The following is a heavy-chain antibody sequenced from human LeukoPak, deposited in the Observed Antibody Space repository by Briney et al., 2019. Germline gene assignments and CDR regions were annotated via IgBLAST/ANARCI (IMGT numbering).Heavy chain of an antibody. V-gene: IGHV3-48*03. CDR3: ARGKSGVGGYDILIDY. CDR1: GFTFSSYE. D-gene: IGHD3-3*01. CDR2: ISSSGSSI. Sequence: PGGSLGLSCAASGFTFSSYEMNWVRQAPGKGLEWVSYISSSGSSIFYADFVKGRFTISRDNAKNSLLLQMYSPRDEDTAVYYCARGKSGVGGYDILIDYWGQGTLVTVSS. J-gene: IGHJ4*02.